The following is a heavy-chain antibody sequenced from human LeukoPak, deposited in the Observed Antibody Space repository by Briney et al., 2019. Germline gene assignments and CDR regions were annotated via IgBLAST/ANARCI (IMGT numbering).Heavy chain of an antibody. D-gene: IGHD1-1*01. CDR1: GFTLDKFG. CDR2: IRDDGSDQ. Sequence: GRSLRLSCAVSGFTLDKFGMHWVRQAPGKGLEWVAFIRDDGSDQYYADSVKGRFTISRDNSKNTLYLQVNSLRCEDTALYYCANLDEYWGQGTLVTVSS. J-gene: IGHJ4*02. V-gene: IGHV3-30*02. CDR3: ANLDEY.